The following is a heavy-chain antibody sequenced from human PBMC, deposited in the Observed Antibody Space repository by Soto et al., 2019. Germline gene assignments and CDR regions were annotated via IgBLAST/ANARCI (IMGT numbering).Heavy chain of an antibody. CDR2: ISYDGSNK. V-gene: IGHV3-30-3*01. Sequence: QVQLVESGGGVVQPGRSLRLSCAASGFTFSSYAMHWVRQAPGKGLEWVAVISYDGSNKYYAASVKGRFTISRDNSKNTLYLQMNSLRAEDTAVYYCASLKRVRSYYGMDVWGQGTTVTVSS. D-gene: IGHD4-17*01. J-gene: IGHJ6*02. CDR1: GFTFSSYA. CDR3: ASLKRVRSYYGMDV.